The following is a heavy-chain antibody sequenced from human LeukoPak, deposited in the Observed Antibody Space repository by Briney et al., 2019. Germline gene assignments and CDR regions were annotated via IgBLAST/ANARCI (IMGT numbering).Heavy chain of an antibody. V-gene: IGHV4-61*10. CDR3: ARSHFSYGMDV. J-gene: IGHJ6*02. CDR2: IFNTGST. D-gene: IGHD3-3*02. Sequence: SETLSLTCAVSGDSIGRGSYYWGWIRQPAGKAPEWIGRIFNTGSTSYNPSLKSRVTISVDTSKNQFSLKLSSVTAADTAVYYCARSHFSYGMDVWGQGTTVTVSS. CDR1: GDSIGRGSYY.